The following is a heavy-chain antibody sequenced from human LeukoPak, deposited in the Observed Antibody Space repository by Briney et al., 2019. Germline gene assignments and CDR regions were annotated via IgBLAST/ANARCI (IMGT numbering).Heavy chain of an antibody. Sequence: ETLSLTCAVYGGSFSGYYWSWIRQPPGKGLEWIGEINHSGSTNYNPSLKSRVTISVDTSKNQFSLKLSSVTAADTAVYYCARGSVVVTSILVPGWFDPWGQGTLVTVSS. J-gene: IGHJ5*02. CDR3: ARGSVVVTSILVPGWFDP. V-gene: IGHV4-34*01. CDR1: GGSFSGYY. D-gene: IGHD2-21*02. CDR2: INHSGST.